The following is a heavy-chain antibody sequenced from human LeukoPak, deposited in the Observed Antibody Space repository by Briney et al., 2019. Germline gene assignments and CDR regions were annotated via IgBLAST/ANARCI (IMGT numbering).Heavy chain of an antibody. V-gene: IGHV4-39*02. J-gene: IGHJ4*02. CDR2: IYYSGST. CDR3: ASAPRQASIGGLDY. CDR1: GGSISSSSYY. Sequence: SETLSLTCTVSGGSISSSSYYWGWIRQPPGKGLEWIGSIYYSGSTYYNPSLKSRVTISVDTSKNHFSLNLRSVTAADTALYYCASAPRQASIGGLDYWGQGTLVTVSS. D-gene: IGHD3-16*01.